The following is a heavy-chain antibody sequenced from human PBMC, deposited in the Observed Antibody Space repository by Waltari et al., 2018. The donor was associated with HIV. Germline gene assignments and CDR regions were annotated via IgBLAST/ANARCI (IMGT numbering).Heavy chain of an antibody. Sequence: QVQLQESGPGLVKPSETLSLTCTVSGGSISSYYWSWIRQPPGKGLEWIGYIYYSGSTNSNPSLKSRVTISVDTSKNQFSLKLSSVTAADTAVYYCARGGYSGSYRDAFDIWGQGTMVTVSS. V-gene: IGHV4-59*01. D-gene: IGHD1-26*01. CDR1: GGSISSYY. CDR2: IYYSGST. J-gene: IGHJ3*02. CDR3: ARGGYSGSYRDAFDI.